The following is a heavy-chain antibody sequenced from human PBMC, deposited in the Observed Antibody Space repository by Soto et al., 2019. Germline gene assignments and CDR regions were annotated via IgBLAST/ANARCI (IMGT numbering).Heavy chain of an antibody. Sequence: QVQLVQSGAEVQKPGASVKVPCKASGYTFSNYAVHWVHQAPGQRLEWMGWINAGNGNTRYSQKFQGRVTISRDTSARTVYMELNGLRSEDTAVYFCARGHLAVVPVASWFYYMDVWGNGTTVTVSS. J-gene: IGHJ6*03. CDR2: INAGNGNT. D-gene: IGHD2-2*01. V-gene: IGHV1-3*01. CDR3: ARGHLAVVPVASWFYYMDV. CDR1: GYTFSNYA.